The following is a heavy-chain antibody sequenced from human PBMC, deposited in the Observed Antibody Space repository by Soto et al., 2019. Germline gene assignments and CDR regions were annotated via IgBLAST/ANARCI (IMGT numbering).Heavy chain of an antibody. CDR1: GGSIGGVGYS. CDR2: MYHSGTF. CDR3: ARAQFYSGSGNYNNLMYDA. V-gene: IGHV4-30-2*01. Sequence: QRQLQESGSGLVKTSQTLSLTCAVSGGSIGGVGYSWSWIRQPPGGGLEWIGYMYHSGTFLKSPSLKTRLTMSLDMSKNQFSLTLNSMTAADTAVYYCARAQFYSGSGNYNNLMYDAWGQGIQVTVSS. D-gene: IGHD3-10*01. J-gene: IGHJ5*02.